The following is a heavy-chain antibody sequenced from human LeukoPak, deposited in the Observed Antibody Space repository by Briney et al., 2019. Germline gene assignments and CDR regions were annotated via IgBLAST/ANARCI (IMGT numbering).Heavy chain of an antibody. CDR3: ARVIEGRHFDY. V-gene: IGHV3-66*01. Sequence: GGSLRLSCAAXGXXVXXXYXXXXXXSPGXXXXXXXXIHSXRTTYXSDSVQRRFTLSRDPSKNTMFLEMNSLRGEDTAXYXCARVIEGRHFDYWGQGTLVTISS. CDR1: GXXVXXXY. J-gene: IGHJ4*02. CDR2: IHSXRTT. D-gene: IGHD2/OR15-2a*01.